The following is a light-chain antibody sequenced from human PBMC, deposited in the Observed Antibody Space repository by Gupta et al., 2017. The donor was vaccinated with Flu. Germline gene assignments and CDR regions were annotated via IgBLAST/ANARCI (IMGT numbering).Light chain of an antibody. V-gene: IGKV1-5*03. CDR3: QQDNSYPYT. CDR1: QSISSW. Sequence: DIQMTQSPPTLSASVGDRVTITCRASQSISSWLAWYQQKPGKAPKLLIYKASSLKSGVPSRFSGSGSGTEFTLTISSLQPDDFATYYCQQDNSYPYTFGQGTKLEIK. J-gene: IGKJ2*01. CDR2: KAS.